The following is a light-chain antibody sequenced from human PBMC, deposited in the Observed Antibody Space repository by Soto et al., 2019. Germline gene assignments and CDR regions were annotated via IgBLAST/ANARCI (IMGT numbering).Light chain of an antibody. J-gene: IGKJ4*01. CDR2: DTA. CDR1: QSVSSY. CDR3: QQRSNWPLS. V-gene: IGKV3-11*01. Sequence: EILLTQSPATLSLSPGERATLACRASQSVSSYLAWYQQKPGQPPRLLVYDTANRASGVPARFSGSGSGTDFTLTISSLEPEDVAVYYCQQRSNWPLSFGGGNKVEIK.